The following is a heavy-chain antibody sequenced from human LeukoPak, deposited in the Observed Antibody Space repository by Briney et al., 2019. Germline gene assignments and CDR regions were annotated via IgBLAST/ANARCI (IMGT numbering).Heavy chain of an antibody. CDR1: GGSFSDYS. Sequence: SETLSLTCAVYGGSFSDYSWTWIRQAPGEGLEWIGEINHNGGTNHNPSLVSRVIMSVDTSKNQFSLKLSSVTAADTAVYYCARHGIVAGANGAFDIWGQGTMVTVSS. CDR2: INHNGGT. V-gene: IGHV4-34*01. D-gene: IGHD6-25*01. CDR3: ARHGIVAGANGAFDI. J-gene: IGHJ3*02.